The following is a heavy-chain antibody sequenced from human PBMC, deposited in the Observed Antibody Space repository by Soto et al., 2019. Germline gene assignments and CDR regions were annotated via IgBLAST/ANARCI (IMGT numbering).Heavy chain of an antibody. CDR3: ARGQGAAIGDFFFHGMDG. J-gene: IGHJ6*02. D-gene: IGHD2-2*02. CDR1: GFIFSGSA. CDR2: IRSRANNFAT. V-gene: IGHV3-73*02. Sequence: EVQLVESGGGLVQPGGSLTLSCAASGFIFSGSAIHWVRQASGKGLEWVGRIRSRANNFATSSAASVKGRFTFSRDVSKNTAYLQMNALKPEDTAVYYCARGQGAAIGDFFFHGMDGWGQGTTVTFSS.